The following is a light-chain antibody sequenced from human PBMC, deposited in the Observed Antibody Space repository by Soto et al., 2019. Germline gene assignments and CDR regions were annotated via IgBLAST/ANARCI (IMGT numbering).Light chain of an antibody. CDR1: SSDVGGYNY. V-gene: IGLV2-14*01. J-gene: IGLJ3*02. Sequence: QSALTQPASVSGSPGQSITISCTGTSSDVGGYNYVSWYQQHPGKAPKLMIYEVSNRPSGVSNRFSGSKSGNTASLTIPGLQAEAEADYYCSSYTSSSTRVFGGGTKLTVL. CDR2: EVS. CDR3: SSYTSSSTRV.